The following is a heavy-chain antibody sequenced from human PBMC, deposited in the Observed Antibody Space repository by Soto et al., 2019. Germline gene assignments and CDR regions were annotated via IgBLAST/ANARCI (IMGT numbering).Heavy chain of an antibody. J-gene: IGHJ6*02. CDR2: IDPSDSYT. CDR1: GHSFTSYW. CDR3: ARGRSCSSTSCHYYYYYGMDV. Sequence: GESLKISCKGSGHSFTSYWISWVRQMPGKGLEWMGRIDPSDSYTNYSPSFQGHVTISADKSISTAYLQWSSLKASDTAMYYCARGRSCSSTSCHYYYYYGMDVWGQGTTVTVSS. V-gene: IGHV5-10-1*01. D-gene: IGHD2-2*01.